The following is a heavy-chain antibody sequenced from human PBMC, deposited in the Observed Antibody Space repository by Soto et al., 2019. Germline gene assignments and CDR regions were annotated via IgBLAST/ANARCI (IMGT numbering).Heavy chain of an antibody. CDR3: ARDSLVLAGPPELDY. V-gene: IGHV1-18*01. J-gene: IGHJ4*02. CDR1: GYTFTSYG. Sequence: ASVKVSCKASGYTFTSYGISWVRQAPGQGLEWMGWISAYNGNTNYAQKLQGRVTMTTDTSTSTAYMELRSLRSDDTAVYYCARDSLVLAGPPELDYWGQATLVTVSS. D-gene: IGHD2-8*02. CDR2: ISAYNGNT.